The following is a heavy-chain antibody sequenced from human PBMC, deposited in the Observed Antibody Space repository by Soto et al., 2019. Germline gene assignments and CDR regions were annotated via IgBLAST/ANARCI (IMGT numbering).Heavy chain of an antibody. CDR1: GGTFSSYA. Sequence: ASVKVSCKASGGTFSSYAMSWVRQRPGQGLEWMGGIMPIIGTANYAQKFQGRVTITADESTSTAYMELSSLRSEDTAVYYCARGGYSSSYRLDYWGQGTLVTVPQ. D-gene: IGHD6-6*01. CDR3: ARGGYSSSYRLDY. CDR2: IMPIIGTA. J-gene: IGHJ4*02. V-gene: IGHV1-69*13.